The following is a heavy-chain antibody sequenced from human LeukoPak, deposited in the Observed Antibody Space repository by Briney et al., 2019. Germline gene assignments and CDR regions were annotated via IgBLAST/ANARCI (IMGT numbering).Heavy chain of an antibody. CDR3: AKEGHTAHAFDI. J-gene: IGHJ3*02. Sequence: GGSLRLSCAASGFTFSSYGMHWVRQAPGKGLEWVAVISYDGSNKYYADSVKGRFTISRDNSKNTLYLQMNSLRAEDTAVYYCAKEGHTAHAFDIWGQGTMATVSS. CDR1: GFTFSSYG. V-gene: IGHV3-30*18. D-gene: IGHD2-21*01. CDR2: ISYDGSNK.